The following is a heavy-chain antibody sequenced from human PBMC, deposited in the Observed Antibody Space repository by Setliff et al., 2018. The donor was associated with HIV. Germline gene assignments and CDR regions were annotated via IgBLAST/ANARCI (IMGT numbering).Heavy chain of an antibody. Sequence: SETLSLTCAVYGGSFSAYYWTWIRQPPGKGLEWIGEINHSGSTNYNPSLKSRVTMSVDKSKNQFSLKLSSVTAADTAVYYCARDYYDSIGAFDIWGQGTMVTVSS. J-gene: IGHJ3*02. CDR1: GGSFSAYY. V-gene: IGHV4-34*01. CDR3: ARDYYDSIGAFDI. CDR2: INHSGST. D-gene: IGHD3-22*01.